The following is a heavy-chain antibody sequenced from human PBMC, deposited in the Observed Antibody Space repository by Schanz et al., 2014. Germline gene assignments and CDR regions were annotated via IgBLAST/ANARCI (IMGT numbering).Heavy chain of an antibody. CDR2: INTGSNYI. CDR1: GFSFSDYY. CDR3: ARNRGSGGQNWYFDL. J-gene: IGHJ2*01. V-gene: IGHV3-11*05. D-gene: IGHD1-26*01. Sequence: QVQLVESGGGVVQPGRSLRLSCAASGFSFSDYYMSWIRQAPGKGLEWISFINTGSNYINYADSVKGRFTISRDNTKNSLFLQLNSLRADDTAVYYCARNRGSGGQNWYFDLWGRGTLXTVSS.